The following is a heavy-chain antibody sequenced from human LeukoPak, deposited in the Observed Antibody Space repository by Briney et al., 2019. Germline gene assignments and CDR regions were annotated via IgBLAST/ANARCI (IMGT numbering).Heavy chain of an antibody. Sequence: SETLSLTCTVSGGSINSVSYYWVWIRQPPGKGLEWIGSIYNSESIYSKPSLRSRVTISLDTSKNQFSLKSSSVTAADTAVYYCARHRGSSSLFDYWGQGTLVTVSS. CDR3: ARHRGSSSLFDY. CDR1: GGSINSVSYY. D-gene: IGHD6-6*01. J-gene: IGHJ4*02. CDR2: IYNSESI. V-gene: IGHV4-39*01.